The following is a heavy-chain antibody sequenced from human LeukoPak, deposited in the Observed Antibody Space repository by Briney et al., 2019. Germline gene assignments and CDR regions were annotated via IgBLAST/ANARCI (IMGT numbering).Heavy chain of an antibody. V-gene: IGHV3-30*02. J-gene: IGHJ4*02. D-gene: IGHD3-10*01. CDR1: GFTFSSYG. CDR2: IRYDGSNK. CDR3: AKDLIIRIDY. Sequence: GGSLRLSCAASGFTFSSYGMHWVRQAPGKGLEWVAFIRYDGSNKYYADSVESRFTISRDNSKNTLYLQMNGLRAEDTAVYYCAKDLIIRIDYWGQGTLVTVSS.